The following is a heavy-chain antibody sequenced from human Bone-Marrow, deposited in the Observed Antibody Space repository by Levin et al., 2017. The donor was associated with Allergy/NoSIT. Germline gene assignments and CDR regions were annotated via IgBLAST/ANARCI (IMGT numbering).Heavy chain of an antibody. Sequence: GGSLRLSCAASGFTFDDYAMHWVRQAPGKGLEWVSGISWNSAGIGYVDSVKGRFTISRDNAQKSLYLQMNSLRTGDTALYYCVKDKGSFGANGFDIWGRGTMVIVSS. CDR1: GFTFDDYA. CDR2: ISWNSAGI. CDR3: VKDKGSFGANGFDI. V-gene: IGHV3-9*01. D-gene: IGHD3-10*01. J-gene: IGHJ3*02.